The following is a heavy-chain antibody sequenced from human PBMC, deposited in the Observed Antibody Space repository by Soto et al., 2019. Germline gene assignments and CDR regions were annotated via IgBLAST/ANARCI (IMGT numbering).Heavy chain of an antibody. V-gene: IGHV4-34*01. D-gene: IGHD3-22*01. J-gene: IGHJ4*02. CDR3: ARDPYYYDSSGYYPTPVYFDY. CDR2: INHSGST. CDR1: GGSFSGYY. Sequence: SETLSLTCAVYGGSFSGYYWSWIRQPPGKGLEWIGEINHSGSTNYNPSLKSRVTISVDTSKNQFSLKLSSVTAADTAVYYCARDPYYYDSSGYYPTPVYFDYWGQGTLVTVSS.